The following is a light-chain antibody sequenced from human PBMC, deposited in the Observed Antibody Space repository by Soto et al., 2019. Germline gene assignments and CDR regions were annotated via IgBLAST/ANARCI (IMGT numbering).Light chain of an antibody. CDR2: GNS. CDR3: QSYDSNLSGYV. CDR1: SSNIGAGYD. Sequence: QAVVTQPPSVSGAPGQRVTISCTGSSSNIGAGYDVHGYHQLPGTAPKLLIYGNSNRPSGVPDRFSGSKSGTSASLAITGFQVEHEADYYCQSYDSNLSGYVFGTGTKVTVL. J-gene: IGLJ1*01. V-gene: IGLV1-40*01.